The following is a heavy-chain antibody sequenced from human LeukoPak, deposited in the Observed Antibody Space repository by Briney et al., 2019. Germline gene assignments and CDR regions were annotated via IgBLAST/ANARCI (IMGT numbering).Heavy chain of an antibody. Sequence: PGGSLRLSCAASGFTFSSYWMSWVRQAPGKGLEWVANIKQDGSEKYYVDSVKGRFTISRDNAKNSLYLQMNSLRAEDTAVYSCAKVVVVPAAIAPWGQGTLVTVSS. D-gene: IGHD2-2*01. CDR1: GFTFSSYW. J-gene: IGHJ5*02. CDR2: IKQDGSEK. CDR3: AKVVVVPAAIAP. V-gene: IGHV3-7*01.